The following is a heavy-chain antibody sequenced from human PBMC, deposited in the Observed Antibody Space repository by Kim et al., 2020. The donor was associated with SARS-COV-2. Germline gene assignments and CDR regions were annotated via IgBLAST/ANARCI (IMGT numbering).Heavy chain of an antibody. CDR2: VTTTGDT. Sequence: GGSLRLSCAASGFTFSRHDMHWVRQTIEKGLEWVSAVTTTGDTDYPDSVKGRFSTSRENAKNSLYLQMNSLTAGDTAVYYCAREIPVPGNWYFDLWGRGTLVPVSS. J-gene: IGHJ2*01. CDR1: GFTFSRHD. V-gene: IGHV3-13*01. CDR3: AREIPVPGNWYFDL. D-gene: IGHD6-19*01.